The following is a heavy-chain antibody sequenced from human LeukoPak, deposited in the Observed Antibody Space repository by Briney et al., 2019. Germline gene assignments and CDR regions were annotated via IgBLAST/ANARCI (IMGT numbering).Heavy chain of an antibody. CDR1: GGTFSSYA. CDR2: IIPILGIA. CDR3: ARIDYGGNPLDY. J-gene: IGHJ4*02. D-gene: IGHD4-23*01. V-gene: IGHV1-69*04. Sequence: ASVKVSCKASGGTFSSYAISWVRQAPGQGLEWMGRIIPILGIANYAQKSQGRVTITADKSTSTAYMELSSLRSEDTAVYYCARIDYGGNPLDYWGQGTLVAVSS.